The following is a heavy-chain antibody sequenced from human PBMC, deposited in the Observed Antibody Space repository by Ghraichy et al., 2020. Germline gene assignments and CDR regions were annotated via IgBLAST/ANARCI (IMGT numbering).Heavy chain of an antibody. J-gene: IGHJ4*02. CDR1: GFSLRGYG. CDR3: ARDSDTSSRYGRLDY. Sequence: GGSLRLSCAASGFSLRGYGMHWVRQAPGKGLEWVAVLWYNGHTNYYADSVKGRFTVSRDESTNILYLQMNSLRVEDTAVYFCARDSDTSSRYGRLDYGGQGTLVTVSS. CDR2: LWYNGHTN. V-gene: IGHV3-33*01. D-gene: IGHD3-22*01.